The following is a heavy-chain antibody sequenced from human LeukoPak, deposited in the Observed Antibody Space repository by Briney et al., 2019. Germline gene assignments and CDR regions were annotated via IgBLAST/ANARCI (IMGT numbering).Heavy chain of an antibody. CDR1: GGSISSSAYY. Sequence: SETLSLTCTVSGGSISSSAYYWGWIRQPPGKGLEWIGSSYYSGTTYYNPSLQSRVTISVDTSKNQFPLKLNSGTAADTAIYYCARHTYSSGWYATPIDYWGQGTLVTVSS. J-gene: IGHJ4*02. V-gene: IGHV4-39*01. CDR2: SYYSGTT. CDR3: ARHTYSSGWYATPIDY. D-gene: IGHD6-19*01.